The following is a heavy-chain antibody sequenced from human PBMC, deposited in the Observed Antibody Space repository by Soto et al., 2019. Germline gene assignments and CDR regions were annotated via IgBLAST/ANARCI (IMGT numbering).Heavy chain of an antibody. CDR1: GFTFDDYA. D-gene: IGHD5-18*01. Sequence: GGSLRLSCAASGFTFDDYAMHWVRQAPGKGLEWVSGISWNSGSIGYADSVKGRFTISRDNAKNSLYLQMNSLRAEDTALYYCAKEGRDTAMDYYYYGMDVWGQGTTVTVSS. CDR3: AKEGRDTAMDYYYYGMDV. CDR2: ISWNSGSI. V-gene: IGHV3-9*01. J-gene: IGHJ6*02.